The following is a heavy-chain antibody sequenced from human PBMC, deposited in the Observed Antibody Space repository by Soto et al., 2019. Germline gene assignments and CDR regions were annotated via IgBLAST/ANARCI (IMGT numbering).Heavy chain of an antibody. J-gene: IGHJ4*02. Sequence: QVQLVQSGAEVKKPGSSVKVSCKASGGTFSSFGFNWVRQAPGQGLEWMGGIIPLFGTASYAEKFQGRVTISADEGTSTASMELIGLRSEDTAIYYCARDRSMDGYNSRSFDYWGQGTLVTVS. CDR1: GGTFSSFG. D-gene: IGHD5-12*01. V-gene: IGHV1-69*01. CDR2: IIPLFGTA. CDR3: ARDRSMDGYNSRSFDY.